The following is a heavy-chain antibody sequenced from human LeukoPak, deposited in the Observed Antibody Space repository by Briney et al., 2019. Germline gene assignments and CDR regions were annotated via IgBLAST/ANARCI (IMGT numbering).Heavy chain of an antibody. CDR3: ARGFRSVTTWGYFDY. V-gene: IGHV3-66*01. Sequence: GGSLRLSCAASGFTVSTNYMSWVRQAPGKGLEWVSLIYSGGGTYYADSVKGRFTISRDNSRNTLSLQMNSLRVDDTTVYYCARGFRSVTTWGYFDYWGQGALVTVSS. CDR2: IYSGGGT. J-gene: IGHJ4*02. D-gene: IGHD4-17*01. CDR1: GFTVSTNY.